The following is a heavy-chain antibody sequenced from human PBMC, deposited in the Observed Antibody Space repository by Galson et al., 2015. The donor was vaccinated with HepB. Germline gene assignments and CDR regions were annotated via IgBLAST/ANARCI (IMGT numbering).Heavy chain of an antibody. CDR3: AKAGNYYDSSGPLFAYGMDV. D-gene: IGHD3-22*01. CDR1: GFTFSSYG. J-gene: IGHJ6*02. Sequence: SLRLSCAASGFTFSSYGMHWVRQAPGKGLEWVAFIRYDGSNKYYADSVKGRFTISRDNSKNTLYLQMNSLRAEDTAVYYCAKAGNYYDSSGPLFAYGMDVWGQGTTVTVSS. CDR2: IRYDGSNK. V-gene: IGHV3-30*02.